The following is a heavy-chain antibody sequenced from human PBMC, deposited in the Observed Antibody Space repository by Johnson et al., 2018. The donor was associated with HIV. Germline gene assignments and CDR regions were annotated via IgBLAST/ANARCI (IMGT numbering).Heavy chain of an antibody. Sequence: EVQLLESGGGLVKPGGSLRLSCAASGFTLSNAWMSWVRQAPGKGLEWVGRIKSKTDGGTTDYAAPVKGSFNISRDDSKNTLYLQMNSLKTEDTAVYYWQIVVVPAAISICGGDCYSFLFSLDAFDIWGQGTMVTVSS. CDR3: QIVVVPAAISICGGDCYSFLFSLDAFDI. D-gene: IGHD2-2*01. V-gene: IGHV3-15*01. J-gene: IGHJ3*02. CDR1: GFTLSNAW. CDR2: IKSKTDGGTT.